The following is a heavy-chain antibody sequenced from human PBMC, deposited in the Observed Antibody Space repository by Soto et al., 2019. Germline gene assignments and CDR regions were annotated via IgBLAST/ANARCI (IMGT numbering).Heavy chain of an antibody. Sequence: ASVKVSCKASGYTFTSYGISWVRQAPGQGLEWMGWISAYNGNTNYAQKLQGRVTMTTDTSTSTAYMELRSLRSDDTAVYYCASWVGSPYSSSWQNWFDPWGQGTLVTVSS. D-gene: IGHD6-13*01. V-gene: IGHV1-18*01. CDR3: ASWVGSPYSSSWQNWFDP. CDR2: ISAYNGNT. CDR1: GYTFTSYG. J-gene: IGHJ5*02.